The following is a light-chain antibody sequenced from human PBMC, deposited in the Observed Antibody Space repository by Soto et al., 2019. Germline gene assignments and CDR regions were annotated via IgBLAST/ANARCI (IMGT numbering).Light chain of an antibody. CDR3: YSYAGSSTSR. CDR2: EGS. Sequence: QSALTQPASVSGSPGQSITISCTGTSSDVGSYNLVSWYQQHPGKAPKLMIYEGSKRPSGVSNRFSGSKSGNTASLTISGLQAEDEADYYYYSYAGSSTSRFGTGTKLTVL. CDR1: SSDVGSYNL. J-gene: IGLJ1*01. V-gene: IGLV2-23*01.